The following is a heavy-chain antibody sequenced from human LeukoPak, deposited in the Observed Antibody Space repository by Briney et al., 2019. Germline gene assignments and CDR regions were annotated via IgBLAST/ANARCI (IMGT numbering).Heavy chain of an antibody. J-gene: IGHJ4*02. V-gene: IGHV3-30*03. CDR3: ARLNLGYGYFLEATKRDY. CDR1: GFTFSVRG. Sequence: GGSLRLSCVASGFTFSVRGMTWVRQAPGKGLEWVAVISYDVGSNTYYADSVKGRFTISRDNSKNTLYLQMNSLRAEDTAVYYCARLNLGYGYFLEATKRDYWGQGTLVTVSS. D-gene: IGHD5-18*01. CDR2: ISYDVGSNT.